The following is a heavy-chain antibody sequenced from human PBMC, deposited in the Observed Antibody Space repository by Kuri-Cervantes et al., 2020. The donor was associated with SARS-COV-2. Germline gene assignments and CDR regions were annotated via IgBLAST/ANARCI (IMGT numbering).Heavy chain of an antibody. CDR3: AKGGYNWNYDAFDI. V-gene: IGHV3-9*03. CDR2: ISWNSGSI. CDR1: GFTFDDYA. J-gene: IGHJ3*02. D-gene: IGHD1-7*01. Sequence: GGSLRLSCAASGFTFDDYAMHWVRQAPGKGLEWVSGISWNSGSIGYADSVKGRFTISRDNAENSLYLQMNSMRVEDMALYYCAKGGYNWNYDAFDIWGQGTMVTVSS.